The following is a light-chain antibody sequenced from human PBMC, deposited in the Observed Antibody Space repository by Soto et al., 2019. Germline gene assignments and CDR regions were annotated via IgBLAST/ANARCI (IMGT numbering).Light chain of an antibody. J-gene: IGKJ5*01. CDR2: GAS. CDR3: QQYNNWPPIT. Sequence: EIVLTQSPGTLSLSPGEIATLSCRASQSVCSSYLAWYQQKPGQAPRLLIYGASTRATGIPARFSGSGSGTEFTLTISSLQSEDFAVYYCQQYNNWPPITFGQGTRLEI. V-gene: IGKV3D-15*01. CDR1: QSVCSSY.